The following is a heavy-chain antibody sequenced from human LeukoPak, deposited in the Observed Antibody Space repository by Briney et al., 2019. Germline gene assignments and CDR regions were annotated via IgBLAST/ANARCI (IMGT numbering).Heavy chain of an antibody. CDR1: GYSITSGYF. Sequence: SETLSLTCTVSGYSITSGYFWGGVRQPPGKGLEWTGSIYHTGTTYYNPSLKSRVTISMDTSNNRFSLRLSFVTAADTALYYYASPPDNGDYGAAFDRWGQGTLVTVSS. D-gene: IGHD4-17*01. J-gene: IGHJ4*02. V-gene: IGHV4-38-2*02. CDR2: IYHTGTT. CDR3: ASPPDNGDYGAAFDR.